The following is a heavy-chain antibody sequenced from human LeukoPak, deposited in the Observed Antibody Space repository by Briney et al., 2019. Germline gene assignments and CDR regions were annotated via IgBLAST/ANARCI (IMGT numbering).Heavy chain of an antibody. CDR3: ARACSSTSCYEEDYYGMDV. CDR1: GYSFTSYW. J-gene: IGHJ6*04. Sequence: GESLKISCKGSGYSFTSYWIGWVRQMPGKGLEWMGIIYPGDSDTRYCPSFQGQVTISADKSISTAYLQWSSLKASDTAMYYCARACSSTSCYEEDYYGMDVWGKGTTVTVSS. CDR2: IYPGDSDT. V-gene: IGHV5-51*01. D-gene: IGHD2-2*01.